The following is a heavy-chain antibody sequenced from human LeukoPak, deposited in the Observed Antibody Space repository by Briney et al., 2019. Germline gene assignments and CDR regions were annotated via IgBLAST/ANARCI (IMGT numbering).Heavy chain of an antibody. CDR3: ARGDLYSSSSGSDY. D-gene: IGHD6-6*01. CDR1: GYAFTSYG. J-gene: IGHJ4*02. Sequence: ASVKVSCKASGYAFTSYGISWVRQAPGQGLEWMGRISAYNGNTNYAQKLQGRVTMTTDTSTSTAYMELRSLRSDDTAVYYCARGDLYSSSSGSDYWGQGTLVTVSS. CDR2: ISAYNGNT. V-gene: IGHV1-18*01.